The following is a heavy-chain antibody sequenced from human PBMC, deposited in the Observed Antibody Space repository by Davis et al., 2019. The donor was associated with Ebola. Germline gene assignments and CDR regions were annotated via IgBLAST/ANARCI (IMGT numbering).Heavy chain of an antibody. V-gene: IGHV3-11*01. CDR3: ARISPYTAMVIAADY. CDR1: GFTFSDYY. CDR2: ISSSGSTI. Sequence: GESLKISCAASGFTFSDYYMSWIRQAPGKGLEWVSYISSSGSTIYYADSVKGRFTISRDNAKNSLYLQMNSLRAEDTAVYYCARISPYTAMVIAADYWGQGTLVTVSS. D-gene: IGHD5-18*01. J-gene: IGHJ4*02.